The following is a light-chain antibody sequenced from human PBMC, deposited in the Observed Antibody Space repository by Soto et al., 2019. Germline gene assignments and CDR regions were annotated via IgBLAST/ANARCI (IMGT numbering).Light chain of an antibody. CDR2: EVS. V-gene: IGLV2-14*01. Sequence: QSVLTQPASVSGSLGQSITISCTGTTSDVGGYNYVSWYQQHPGKAPILMIYEVSNRPSGVSNRFSGSKSGNTASLTISGLQAEDETDYYCFSYTSSGTHVFGTGTKVTVL. CDR3: FSYTSSGTHV. J-gene: IGLJ1*01. CDR1: TSDVGGYNY.